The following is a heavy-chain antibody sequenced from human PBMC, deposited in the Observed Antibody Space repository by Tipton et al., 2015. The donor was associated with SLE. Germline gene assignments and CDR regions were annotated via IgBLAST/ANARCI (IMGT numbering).Heavy chain of an antibody. CDR1: GFTFSSYW. Sequence: SLRLSCAASGFTFSSYWMSWVRQAPGKGLEWVANIKQDGSEKYYVDSVKGRFTISRDNAKNSLYLQMNSLRAEDTAVYYCARPAGGSSEFYFDYWGQGPLVPVSS. CDR2: IKQDGSEK. D-gene: IGHD1-26*01. CDR3: ARPAGGSSEFYFDY. V-gene: IGHV3-7*01. J-gene: IGHJ4*02.